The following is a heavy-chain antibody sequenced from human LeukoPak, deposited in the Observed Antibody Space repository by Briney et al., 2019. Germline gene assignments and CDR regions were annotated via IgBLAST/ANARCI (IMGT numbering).Heavy chain of an antibody. CDR2: ISAYDGNT. CDR1: GLTFSNYG. D-gene: IGHD1-26*01. CDR3: ARDGRFAAYEPDY. V-gene: IGHV1-18*01. J-gene: IGHJ4*02. Sequence: ASVKVSCKASGLTFSNYGITWVRQAPGQGLEWVGWISAYDGNTNYAQKFQGRVTMTTDTSTSTAHMELGSLRYDDTAVYYCARDGRFAAYEPDYWGQGTLVTVSS.